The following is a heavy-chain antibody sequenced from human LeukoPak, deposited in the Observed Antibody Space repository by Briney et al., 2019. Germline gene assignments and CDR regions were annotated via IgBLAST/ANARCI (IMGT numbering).Heavy chain of an antibody. D-gene: IGHD6-6*01. CDR1: GFTFNIYA. J-gene: IGHJ4*02. CDR2: ISGSGGNT. V-gene: IGHV3-23*01. CDR3: ARGPYSSSYYFDY. Sequence: GGSLRLSCEASGFTFNIYAMSWVRQAPGKGLEWVSAISGSGGNTYYADSVKGRFTISRDNSKNTLYLQMNGLRVEDTAVYYCARGPYSSSYYFDYWGQGTLVTVSS.